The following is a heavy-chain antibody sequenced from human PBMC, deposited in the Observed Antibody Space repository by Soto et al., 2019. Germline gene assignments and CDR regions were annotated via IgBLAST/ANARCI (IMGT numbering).Heavy chain of an antibody. CDR2: ISAYNGNT. CDR1: GYTFASYA. CDR3: ARDPPPPDY. J-gene: IGHJ4*02. V-gene: IGHV1-18*01. Sequence: QVQLVQSGAEVKKPGASVKVSCKASGYTFASYAISWMRQAPGQGLEWMGWISAYNGNTNYAQKLQGKVTMTPDTSTSTAYTELRSVRSDDTAVYYCARDPPPPDYGGQGTLVTVSS.